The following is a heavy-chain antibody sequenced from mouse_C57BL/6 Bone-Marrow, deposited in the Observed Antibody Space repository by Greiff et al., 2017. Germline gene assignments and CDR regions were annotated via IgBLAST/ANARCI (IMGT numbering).Heavy chain of an antibody. V-gene: IGHV5-4*01. Sequence: EVHLVDSGGGLVKPGGSLKLSCAASGFTFSSYAMSWVRQTPEKRLEWVATISDGGSYTYYPDNVKGRFTISRDNAKNNLYLQMSHLKSEDTAMYYCAGAFAYWGQGTLVTVSA. CDR3: AGAFAY. J-gene: IGHJ3*01. CDR2: ISDGGSYT. CDR1: GFTFSSYA.